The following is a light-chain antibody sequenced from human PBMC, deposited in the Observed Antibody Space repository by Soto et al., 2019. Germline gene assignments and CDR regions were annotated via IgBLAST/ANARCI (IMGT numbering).Light chain of an antibody. CDR1: QSVSSSY. CDR3: QQYGSSPWT. V-gene: IGKV3-20*01. J-gene: IGKJ1*01. Sequence: EIVMTQSPVTLSVSPGERATLSCRASQSVSSSYLAWYQQKPGQAPRLLIYGASSRATGIPDRFSGSGSGTDFTLTISRLESEDFAVYYCQQYGSSPWTFGQGTKVDIK. CDR2: GAS.